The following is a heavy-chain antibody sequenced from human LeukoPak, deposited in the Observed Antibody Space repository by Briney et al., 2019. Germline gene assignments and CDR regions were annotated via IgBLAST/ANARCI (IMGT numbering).Heavy chain of an antibody. CDR2: IYSGGST. CDR3: ARDHDGSGFDY. J-gene: IGHJ4*02. CDR1: GFTVSSNY. Sequence: GGSLRLCCAASGFTVSSNYMSWGRQAPGKGLEWVSVIYSGGSTYYADSVKGRFTISRDNSKNTLYLQMNSLRAEDTAVYYCARDHDGSGFDYWGQGTLVTVSS. V-gene: IGHV3-53*01. D-gene: IGHD3-10*01.